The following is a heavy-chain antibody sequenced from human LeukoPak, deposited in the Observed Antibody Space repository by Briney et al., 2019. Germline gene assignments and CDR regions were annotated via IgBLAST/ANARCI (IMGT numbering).Heavy chain of an antibody. CDR1: GGSISSYY. V-gene: IGHV4-39*01. J-gene: IGHJ4*02. CDR3: ARVVPAATHFDY. Sequence: SETLSLTCTVSGGSISSYYWGWIRQPPGKGLEWIGSIYYSGSTYYNPSLKSRVTISVDTSKNQFSLKLSSVTAADTAVYYCARVVPAATHFDYWGQGTLVTVSS. D-gene: IGHD2-2*01. CDR2: IYYSGST.